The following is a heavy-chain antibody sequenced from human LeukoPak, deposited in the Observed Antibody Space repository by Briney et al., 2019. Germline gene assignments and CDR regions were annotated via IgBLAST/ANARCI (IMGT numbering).Heavy chain of an antibody. CDR3: ARDPDEYCSSTSCP. D-gene: IGHD2-2*01. J-gene: IGHJ5*02. V-gene: IGHV4-4*07. CDR2: IYTSGST. Sequence: SETLSLTCTVSGGSISSYYWSWVRQPARKGLEWIGRIYTSGSTNYNPSLKSRVTMSADTSKNQFSLKLSSVTAADTAVYYCARDPDEYCSSTSCPWGQGTLVTVSS. CDR1: GGSISSYY.